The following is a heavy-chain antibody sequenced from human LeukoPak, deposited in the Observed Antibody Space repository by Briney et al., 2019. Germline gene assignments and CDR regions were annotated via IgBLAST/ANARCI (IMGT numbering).Heavy chain of an antibody. CDR2: IYTSGST. V-gene: IGHV4-4*07. J-gene: IGHJ4*02. D-gene: IGHD3-3*01. CDR1: GGSISSYY. Sequence: SETLSLTCTVSGGSISSYYWSWIRQPAGKGLEWIGRIYTSGSTNYNPSLKSRVTISVDTSKNQFSLKLSSVTAADTAVYYCARGKVLRFLEWLFRFPPPKENHSFDYWGQGTLVTVSS. CDR3: ARGKVLRFLEWLFRFPPPKENHSFDY.